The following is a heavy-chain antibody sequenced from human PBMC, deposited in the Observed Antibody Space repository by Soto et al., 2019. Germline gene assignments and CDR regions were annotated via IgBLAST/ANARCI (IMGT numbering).Heavy chain of an antibody. D-gene: IGHD2-2*01. V-gene: IGHV3-13*04. Sequence: EVQLVESGGGLVQPGGSLRLSCAASGFTFSSYVMHWVRQATGKGLEWVSGIGTAGDTYYPGSVKGRFTISRENAKNSXXLQMNSLSAGDTAVYYCARAAESCSSPSCPMGVDYWGQGTLVTVSS. CDR1: GFTFSSYV. J-gene: IGHJ4*02. CDR3: ARAAESCSSPSCPMGVDY. CDR2: IGTAGDT.